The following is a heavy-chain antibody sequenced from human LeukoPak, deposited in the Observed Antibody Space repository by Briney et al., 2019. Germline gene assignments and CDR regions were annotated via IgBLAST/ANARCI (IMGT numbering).Heavy chain of an antibody. CDR1: GLTFSSYS. V-gene: IGHV3-21*01. Sequence: KAGGSLRLSCAASGLTFSSYSMNWVRQAPGKGLEWVSSISSSSSYIYYADSVKGRFTISRDNAKNSLYLQMNSLRAEDTAVYYCAREGSSGSYRRYYFDYWGQGTLVTVSS. CDR2: ISSSSSYI. J-gene: IGHJ4*02. CDR3: AREGSSGSYRRYYFDY. D-gene: IGHD1-26*01.